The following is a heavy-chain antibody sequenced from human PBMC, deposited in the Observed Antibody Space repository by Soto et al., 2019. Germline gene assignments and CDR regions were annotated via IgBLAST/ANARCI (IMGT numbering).Heavy chain of an antibody. J-gene: IGHJ3*02. V-gene: IGHV2-5*01. D-gene: IGHD1-1*01. CDR3: AQAYENNWFHDAFDI. CDR1: GFSLSTSGLG. Sequence: QITLKESGPTLVKPTQTLTLTCTFSGFSLSTSGLGVGWIRQPPGKALEWLGFIYWYDDKPYSPSLRSRISIKKYTSKNQVFLTMTSMDAVYTSTYYCAQAYENNWFHDAFDIWGQGTMVTVSS. CDR2: IYWYDDK.